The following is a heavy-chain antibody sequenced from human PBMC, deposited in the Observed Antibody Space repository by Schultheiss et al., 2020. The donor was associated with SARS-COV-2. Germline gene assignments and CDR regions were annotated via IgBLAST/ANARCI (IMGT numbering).Heavy chain of an antibody. CDR3: ARDSGSLDAFDI. CDR1: GGSISTGGYS. D-gene: IGHD3-10*01. J-gene: IGHJ3*02. V-gene: IGHV4-30-2*01. CDR2: IYYSGST. Sequence: SETLSLTCTVSGGSISTGGYSWSWIRQHPGKGLEYIGYIYYSGSTYYNPSLKSRVTISVDRSKNQFSLNLSSVTAADTAVYYCARDSGSLDAFDIWGQGTMVTVSS.